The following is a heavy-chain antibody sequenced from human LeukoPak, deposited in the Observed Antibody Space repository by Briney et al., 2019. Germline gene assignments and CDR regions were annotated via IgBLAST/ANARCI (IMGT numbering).Heavy chain of an antibody. D-gene: IGHD3-3*01. V-gene: IGHV4-34*01. CDR3: ARVERGVYYDFWSGYFYFDY. Sequence: SETLSLTCAVYGGSFSGYYWSWIRQPPGKGLEWIGEINHSGSTNYNPSLKSRVTISVDTSKNQFSLKLSSVTAADTAVYYCARVERGVYYDFWSGYFYFDYWGQGTLVTVYS. J-gene: IGHJ4*02. CDR1: GGSFSGYY. CDR2: INHSGST.